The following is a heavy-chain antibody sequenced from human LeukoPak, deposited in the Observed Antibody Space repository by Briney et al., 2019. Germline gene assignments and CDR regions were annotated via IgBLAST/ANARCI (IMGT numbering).Heavy chain of an antibody. V-gene: IGHV4-34*01. D-gene: IGHD3-9*01. J-gene: IGHJ6*03. Sequence: SETLSLTCAVYGGSFSGYYWSWIRQPPGKGLEWIGEINHSGSTNYNPSLKSRVTISVDTSKNQYSLKLSSVTPADTAVYYCARGTISMDVWGRGTTVTISS. CDR2: INHSGST. CDR3: ARGTISMDV. CDR1: GGSFSGYY.